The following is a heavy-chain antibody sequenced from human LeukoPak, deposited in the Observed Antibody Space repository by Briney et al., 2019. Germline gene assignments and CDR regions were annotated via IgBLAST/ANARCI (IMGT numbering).Heavy chain of an antibody. CDR3: ARDLVGGWDDSSGYYYGYFDY. D-gene: IGHD3-22*01. CDR1: GFTFAIYA. CDR2: ISYDGNNK. J-gene: IGHJ4*02. Sequence: QPGGSLRLSCAASGFTFAIYAMHWVRQAPGKGLEWVAVISYDGNNKYYADSVKGRFTISRDNSKSTLYLQMNSLRAEDTAVYYCARDLVGGWDDSSGYYYGYFDYWGQGTLVTVSS. V-gene: IGHV3-30-3*01.